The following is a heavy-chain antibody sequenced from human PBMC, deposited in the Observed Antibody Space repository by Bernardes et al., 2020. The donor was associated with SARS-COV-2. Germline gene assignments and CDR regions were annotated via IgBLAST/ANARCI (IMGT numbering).Heavy chain of an antibody. J-gene: IGHJ6*02. D-gene: IGHD3-10*01. CDR2: INAGNGNT. Sequence: ASMKVSCKASGYSLTSYALHWVRQAPGQSLEWMGWINAGNGNTKYSQKFQGRVTITRDTSASTAYMELSSLRSEDTAVYFCATAIVRGATLSYYGMDVWGQGTTVTVSS. V-gene: IGHV1-3*01. CDR3: ATAIVRGATLSYYGMDV. CDR1: GYSLTSYA.